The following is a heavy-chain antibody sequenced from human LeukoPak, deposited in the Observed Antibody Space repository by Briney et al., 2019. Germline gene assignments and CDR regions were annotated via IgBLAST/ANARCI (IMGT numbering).Heavy chain of an antibody. V-gene: IGHV4-59*08. CDR2: FYYSGST. J-gene: IGHJ4*02. D-gene: IGHD1-26*01. CDR1: GGSISSYY. Sequence: PSETLSLTCTVSGGSISSYYWSWIRQPPGKGLEWIAFFYYSGSTNYNPSLKSRVTVSVDTSKSQFSLKLSSVTAADTALYFCARLILGATFSFDSWGLGTLVTVSS. CDR3: ARLILGATFSFDS.